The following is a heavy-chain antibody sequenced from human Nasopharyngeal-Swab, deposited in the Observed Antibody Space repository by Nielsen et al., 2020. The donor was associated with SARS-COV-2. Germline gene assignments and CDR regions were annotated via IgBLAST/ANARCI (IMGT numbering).Heavy chain of an antibody. CDR3: ARDGGYSYGDFDY. J-gene: IGHJ4*02. CDR1: GFTFSSHW. V-gene: IGHV3-7*01. CDR2: INQDGSEK. Sequence: GESLKISCAASGFTFSSHWIGWVRQAPGQGLEWVANINQDGSEKYYVDSVKGRFTISRDNAKNSLFLQMNSLRAEDTAVYYCARDGGYSYGDFDYWGQGTLVTVSS. D-gene: IGHD5-18*01.